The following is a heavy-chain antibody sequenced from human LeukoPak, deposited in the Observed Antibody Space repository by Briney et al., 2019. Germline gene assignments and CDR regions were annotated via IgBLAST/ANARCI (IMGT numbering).Heavy chain of an antibody. CDR1: GFTFSSYA. D-gene: IGHD1-26*01. J-gene: IGHJ4*02. CDR3: AKESGSGSYLERYFDY. V-gene: IGHV3-23*01. CDR2: ISGSGGSP. Sequence: GGSLRLSCSASGFTFSSYAMSRVRQAPGRGLEGGSAISGSGGSPYNADYVKGRFTISRDNSKNMLYLQMNSLRAEDTAVYYCAKESGSGSYLERYFDYWGQGTLVTVSS.